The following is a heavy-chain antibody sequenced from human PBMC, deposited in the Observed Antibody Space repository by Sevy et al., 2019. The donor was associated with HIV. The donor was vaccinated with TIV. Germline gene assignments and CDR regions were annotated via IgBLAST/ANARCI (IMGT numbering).Heavy chain of an antibody. CDR3: ARGGPNQHQLDYFDY. V-gene: IGHV4-59*01. D-gene: IGHD2-2*01. Sequence: SETLSLTCTVSGVSISPYYWAWIRQPPGKGLGCIGFSGSSNYNPSLKSRVTTSVDTSKNQFSLKLSSVTAADTAIYYCARGGPNQHQLDYFDYWGQGTLVTVSS. J-gene: IGHJ4*02. CDR2: SGSS. CDR1: GVSISPYY.